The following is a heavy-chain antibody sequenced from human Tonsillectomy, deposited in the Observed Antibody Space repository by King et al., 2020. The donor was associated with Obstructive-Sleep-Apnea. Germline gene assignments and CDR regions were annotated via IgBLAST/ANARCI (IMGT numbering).Heavy chain of an antibody. J-gene: IGHJ3*02. V-gene: IGHV3-33*01. Sequence: WVRQAPGKGLEWVAVIWYDGSNKYYADSVKGRFTISRDNSKNTLYLQMNSLRAEDTAVYYCARDKQPNHQWLADAFDIWGQGKMVTVS. CDR2: IWYDGSNK. D-gene: IGHD6-19*01. CDR3: ARDKQPNHQWLADAFDI.